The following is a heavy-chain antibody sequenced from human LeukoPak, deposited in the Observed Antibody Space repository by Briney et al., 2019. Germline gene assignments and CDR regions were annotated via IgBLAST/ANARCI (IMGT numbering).Heavy chain of an antibody. J-gene: IGHJ4*02. Sequence: GGSLRLSCAASGFTFSSFGMHWVRQAPGEGLEWVAYIGYTGTDTYYADSVKGRFTISRDNSKNTVHLQVNSLRAADTALYSCARDLTERNYYIDYWGQGTLVTVSS. CDR3: ARDLTERNYYIDY. D-gene: IGHD1-7*01. V-gene: IGHV3-30*02. CDR2: IGYTGTDT. CDR1: GFTFSSFG.